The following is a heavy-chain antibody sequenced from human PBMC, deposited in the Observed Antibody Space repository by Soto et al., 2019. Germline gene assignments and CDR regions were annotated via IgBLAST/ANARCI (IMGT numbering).Heavy chain of an antibody. CDR1: GVTFSSYA. CDR3: ARDHWGVPDAVYYYYGMDV. D-gene: IGHD2-2*01. J-gene: IGHJ6*02. V-gene: IGHV1-69*01. CDR2: IIPIFGTA. Sequence: QVQLVQSGAEVKKPGSSVKVSCKASGVTFSSYAFSWVRQAPGQGLEWMGGIIPIFGTANYAQKFQGRVTITADESTSTAYMELSSLRSEDTAVYYCARDHWGVPDAVYYYYGMDVWGQGTTVTVYS.